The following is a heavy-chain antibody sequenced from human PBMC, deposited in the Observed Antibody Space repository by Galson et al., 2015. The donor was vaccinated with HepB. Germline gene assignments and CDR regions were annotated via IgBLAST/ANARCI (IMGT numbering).Heavy chain of an antibody. J-gene: IGHJ6*04. CDR3: AKDRADYGDLKYYYYYGMDV. CDR1: GITFSSYG. CDR2: ISYDGSNK. V-gene: IGHV3-30*18. D-gene: IGHD4-17*01. Sequence: SLRLSCAASGITFSSYGMHWVRQAPGKGLEWVAVISYDGSNKYYADSVKGRFTISRDNSKNTLYLQMNSLRAEDTAVYYCAKDRADYGDLKYYYYYGMDVWGEGTTVTVSS.